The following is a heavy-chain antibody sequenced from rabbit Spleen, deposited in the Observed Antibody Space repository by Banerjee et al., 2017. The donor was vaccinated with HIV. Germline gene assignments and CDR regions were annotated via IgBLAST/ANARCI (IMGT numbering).Heavy chain of an antibody. Sequence: QSLEESGGGLVQPGASLTLTCTASGISFSSSYYMCWVRQAPGKGLEWIACIYAGSSGSTYYASWAKGRFTISKTSSTPVTLQMTSLTAADTATYFCVRDQAGHADYGPYYLNLWGQGTLVTVS. CDR1: GISFSSSYY. V-gene: IGHV1S40*01. CDR3: VRDQAGHADYGPYYLNL. CDR2: IYAGSSGST. J-gene: IGHJ4*01. D-gene: IGHD2-1*01.